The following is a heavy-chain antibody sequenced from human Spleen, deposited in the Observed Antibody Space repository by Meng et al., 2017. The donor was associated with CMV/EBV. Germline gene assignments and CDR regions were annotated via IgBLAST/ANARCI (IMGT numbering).Heavy chain of an antibody. V-gene: IGHV1-2*02. J-gene: IGHJ4*02. D-gene: IGHD3-9*01. CDR1: GYTFTGYY. Sequence: ASVKVSCKASGYTFTGYYMHWVRQAPGQGLEWMGWINANSGDTDYAQKFQGRVTVTRDTSISTAYMELTRLRSDDTAVYYCARGSILTGYYGFDYWGQGTLVTVSS. CDR2: INANSGDT. CDR3: ARGSILTGYYGFDY.